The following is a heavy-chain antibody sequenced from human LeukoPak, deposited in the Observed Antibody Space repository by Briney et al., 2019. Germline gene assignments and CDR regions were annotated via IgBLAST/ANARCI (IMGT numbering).Heavy chain of an antibody. CDR2: ISGSGGST. CDR1: GFTFSSYA. D-gene: IGHD2-21*02. J-gene: IGHJ6*03. CDR3: ARTAIYYYYYMDV. V-gene: IGHV3-23*01. Sequence: GGSLRLSCAASGFTFSSYAMSWVRQAPGKGLEWVSAISGSGGSTYYADSVKGRFTISRDNSKNTLYLQMNSPRAEDTAVYYCARTAIYYYYYMDVWGKGTTVTVSS.